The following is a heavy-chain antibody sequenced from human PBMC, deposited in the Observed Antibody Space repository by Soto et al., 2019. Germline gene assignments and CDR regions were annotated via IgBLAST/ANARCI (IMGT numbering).Heavy chain of an antibody. D-gene: IGHD1-26*01. Sequence: PGGSLRLSCAASGFTFSSYWMHWVRQAPGKGLVWVSRINSDGSSTSYADSVKGRFIISRDNAKNTVDLQMDSVRVEDTAVYYCARGDRGAFDLWGQGTVVTVSS. CDR3: ARGDRGAFDL. J-gene: IGHJ3*01. V-gene: IGHV3-74*01. CDR2: INSDGSST. CDR1: GFTFSSYW.